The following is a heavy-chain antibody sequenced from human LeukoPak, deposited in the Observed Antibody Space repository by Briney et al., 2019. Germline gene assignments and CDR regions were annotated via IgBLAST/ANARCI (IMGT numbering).Heavy chain of an antibody. J-gene: IGHJ3*01. CDR1: GFTFSSYD. D-gene: IGHD3-22*01. CDR3: ATRPRDSSGYYLGAFDG. Sequence: GGSLRLSCEASGFTFSSYDMAWVRQAPGKGLDWGSVIGASGADTYYSDSAKGRFTVSRDNSKDTLVLHMSSLSAEATAVYFCATRPRDSSGYYLGAFDGWGQGTTVTVSS. CDR2: IGASGADT. V-gene: IGHV3-23*01.